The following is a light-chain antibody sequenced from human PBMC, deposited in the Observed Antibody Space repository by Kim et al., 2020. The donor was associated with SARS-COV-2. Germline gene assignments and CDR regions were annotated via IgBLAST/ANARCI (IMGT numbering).Light chain of an antibody. CDR1: QSVLYSSNNKNY. CDR3: QQYYSTPPT. Sequence: DIVMTQSPDSLAVSLGERATINCKSSQSVLYSSNNKNYLAWYQQKPGQPPKLLIYWASTRESGVPDRFSGSGSGTDFTLTIGSLQAEDVAVYYCQQYYSTPPTFGQGTKLEI. V-gene: IGKV4-1*01. CDR2: WAS. J-gene: IGKJ2*01.